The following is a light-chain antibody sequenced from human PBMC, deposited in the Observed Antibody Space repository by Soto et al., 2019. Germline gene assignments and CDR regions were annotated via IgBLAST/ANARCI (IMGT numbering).Light chain of an antibody. V-gene: IGLV1-40*01. CDR1: SSNIGAGYE. CDR3: QSYDSSLSGYV. Sequence: QSVLTQPPSVSEVPGQRVTISCTGCSSNIGAGYEAHWYQQVPGTAPKLLIYENNNRPSGVPDRFSGSKSGTSASLAITGLQAEDEAEYYCQSYDSSLSGYVFGTGTKVTVL. J-gene: IGLJ1*01. CDR2: ENN.